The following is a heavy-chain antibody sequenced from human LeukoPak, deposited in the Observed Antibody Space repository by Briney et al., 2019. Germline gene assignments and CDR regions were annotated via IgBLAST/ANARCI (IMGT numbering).Heavy chain of an antibody. J-gene: IGHJ6*02. CDR1: GDSVSSNSAA. Sequence: SQTLSLTCAISGDSVSSNSAAWNWIRQSPSRGLEWLGRTYYRSKWYNDYAVSVKSRITINPDTSKNQFSLQLNSVTPEDTAVYYCATDSRITILGDYYYGMDVWGQGTTVTVSS. D-gene: IGHD3-3*01. CDR2: TYYRSKWYN. V-gene: IGHV6-1*01. CDR3: ATDSRITILGDYYYGMDV.